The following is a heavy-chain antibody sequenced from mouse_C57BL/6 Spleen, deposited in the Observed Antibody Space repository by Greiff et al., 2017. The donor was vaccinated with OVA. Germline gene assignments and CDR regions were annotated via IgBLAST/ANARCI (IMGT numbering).Heavy chain of an antibody. CDR1: GYTFTSYW. J-gene: IGHJ3*01. CDR2: IYPNSGST. D-gene: IGHD2-3*01. CDR3: ARYERTWFAY. V-gene: IGHV1-64*01. Sequence: QVQLQQPGAELVKPGASVKLSCKVSGYTFTSYWMHWVKQRPGQGLEWIGMIYPNSGSTNYNEKFKSKATLTVDKSSSTAYMQLSSLTSEDSAVYYCARYERTWFAYWGQGTLVTVSA.